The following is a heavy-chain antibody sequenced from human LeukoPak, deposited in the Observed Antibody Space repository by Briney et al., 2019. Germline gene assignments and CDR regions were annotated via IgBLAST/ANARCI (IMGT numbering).Heavy chain of an antibody. V-gene: IGHV3-30*02. CDR3: AKDSPYYYDSSGLNLFFDY. CDR2: IRYDGSNK. J-gene: IGHJ4*02. D-gene: IGHD3-22*01. Sequence: GGSLRLSCAASGFTFSSYGMHWVRQAPGKGLEWVAFIRYDGSNKYYADSVKGRFTISRDNSKNTLYLQMNSLRAEDTAVYYCAKDSPYYYDSSGLNLFFDYWGQGTLVTVSS. CDR1: GFTFSSYG.